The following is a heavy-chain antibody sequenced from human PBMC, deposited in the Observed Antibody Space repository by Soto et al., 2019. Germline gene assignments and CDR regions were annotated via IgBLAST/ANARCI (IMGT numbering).Heavy chain of an antibody. CDR1: GYSFTSYW. Sequence: PGESLKISCKGSGYSFTSYWIGWVRQMPGKGLEWMGIIYPGDSDTRYSPSFQGQVTISADKSISTAYLQWSSLKASDTAMYYCAASYDSSGYVYYFDYWGQGTLVTVSS. V-gene: IGHV5-51*01. CDR3: AASYDSSGYVYYFDY. CDR2: IYPGDSDT. J-gene: IGHJ4*02. D-gene: IGHD3-22*01.